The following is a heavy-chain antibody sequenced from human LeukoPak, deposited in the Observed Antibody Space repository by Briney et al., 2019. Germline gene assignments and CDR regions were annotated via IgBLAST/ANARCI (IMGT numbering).Heavy chain of an antibody. CDR2: IYHSGST. J-gene: IGHJ4*02. CDR1: GGSISSSNW. CDR3: ARGSQWNAGHFFDY. V-gene: IGHV4-4*02. Sequence: SETLSLTCAVSGGSISSSNWWSWVRQPPGKGLEWIGEIYHSGSTNYNPPLKSRVTISVDKSKNQFSLKLSSVTAADTAVYYCARGSQWNAGHFFDYWGQGTLVAVSS. D-gene: IGHD1-1*01.